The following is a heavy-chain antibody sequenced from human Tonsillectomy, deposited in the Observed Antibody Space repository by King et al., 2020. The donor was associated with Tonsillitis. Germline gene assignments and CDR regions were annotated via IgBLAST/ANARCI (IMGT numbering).Heavy chain of an antibody. Sequence: VQLVESGGGLVQPGGSLKLSCAASGFTFSCSAMHWVRQASGKGLAWVGRIRSNANTYATAYAASVKGRFSISRDDSKNTAYLQMNSLKTEDTAVYYCTSSNSGRFDYWGQGTLVTVSS. V-gene: IGHV3-73*02. CDR3: TSSNSGRFDY. CDR1: GFTFSCSA. J-gene: IGHJ4*02. D-gene: IGHD1-26*01. CDR2: IRSNANTYAT.